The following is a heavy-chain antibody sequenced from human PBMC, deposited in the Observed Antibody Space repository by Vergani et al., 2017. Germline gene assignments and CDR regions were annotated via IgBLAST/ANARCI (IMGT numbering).Heavy chain of an antibody. J-gene: IGHJ6*02. V-gene: IGHV3-23*01. D-gene: IGHD5-12*01. CDR1: GFTFNHNA. CDR3: AKANPRNSGYDYLYYYHAMDV. CDR2: ISGSGGST. Sequence: EVQLLESGGDLVQPGGSLRLPGAALGFTFNHNAMNWVPQAPGKGLEWVSGISGSGGSTYYAGSVKGRFTISRDSSKNTLYLQMNSLSAGDTAVYYCAKANPRNSGYDYLYYYHAMDVWGQGTTVTVSS.